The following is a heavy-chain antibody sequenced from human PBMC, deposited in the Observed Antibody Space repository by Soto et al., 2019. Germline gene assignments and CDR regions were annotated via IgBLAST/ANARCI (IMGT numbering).Heavy chain of an antibody. D-gene: IGHD3-22*01. Sequence: QVQLVEPGGGVVQPGRSLRLSCTVSAFSFSSHAMHWVRQAPGKGLEWVSKILYDGSYTEYADSVKGRFTISRDNSKNTLYLQMDSLRVEDTAVYYCARDHYHDDSGHFDYWSQGTLVTVSS. CDR2: ILYDGSYT. CDR3: ARDHYHDDSGHFDY. V-gene: IGHV3-30*03. CDR1: AFSFSSHA. J-gene: IGHJ4*02.